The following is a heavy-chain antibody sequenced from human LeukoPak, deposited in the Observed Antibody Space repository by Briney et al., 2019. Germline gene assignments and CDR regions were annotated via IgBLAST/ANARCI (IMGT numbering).Heavy chain of an antibody. Sequence: GGSLRLSCAASGFTFSSYAMHWVRQAPGKGLEWVSSISSSGASTYHADSVKGRFTISRDNSKNTLYLQMNSLTAEDTAIYYCAKDRGSSSPMRYYFDYWGQGTLVTVSS. CDR2: ISSSGAST. D-gene: IGHD6-19*01. CDR1: GFTFSSYA. J-gene: IGHJ4*02. V-gene: IGHV3-23*01. CDR3: AKDRGSSSPMRYYFDY.